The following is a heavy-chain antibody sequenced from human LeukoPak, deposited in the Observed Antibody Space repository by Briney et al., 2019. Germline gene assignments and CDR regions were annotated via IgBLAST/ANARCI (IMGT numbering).Heavy chain of an antibody. D-gene: IGHD1-26*01. Sequence: PGRSLRLSCAASGFTFDDYAMHLVRQAPGEGMEWVSGISWNSGSIGYADSVKGRFTISRDNAKNSLYLQMNSLRAEDTALYYCAKDRSGSYYDDAFDIWGQGTMVTVSS. CDR1: GFTFDDYA. J-gene: IGHJ3*02. V-gene: IGHV3-9*01. CDR3: AKDRSGSYYDDAFDI. CDR2: ISWNSGSI.